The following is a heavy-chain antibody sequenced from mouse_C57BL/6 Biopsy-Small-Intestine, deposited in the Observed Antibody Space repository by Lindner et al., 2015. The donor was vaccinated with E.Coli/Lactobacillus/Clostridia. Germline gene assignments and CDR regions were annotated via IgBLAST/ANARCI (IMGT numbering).Heavy chain of an antibody. D-gene: IGHD1-1*01. CDR2: INPYNDGT. V-gene: IGHV1-14*01. CDR3: AREGVYYYDGRPFWYIDV. CDR1: GYTFTSYV. J-gene: IGHJ1*01. Sequence: VQLQESGPELVKPGASVKMSCKASGYTFTSYVMHWVKQKPGQGLEWIGYINPYNDGTKYNEKFKGKATLTSDKSSSTAYMELSSLTSEDSAVYYCAREGVYYYDGRPFWYIDVWGAGTTVTVSS.